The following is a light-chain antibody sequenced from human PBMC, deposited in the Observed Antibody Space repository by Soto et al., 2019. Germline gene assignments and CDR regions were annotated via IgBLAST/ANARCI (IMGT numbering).Light chain of an antibody. CDR1: SNDVGGYNY. CDR2: DVS. Sequence: QSALAQPRSVSGSPGQSLTISCSGSSNDVGGYNYLSWYQQHPGKPPQVLIYDVSKRPSGVPDRFSGSKSGNTASLTISGLQDEDEDDYYRCSYAGSYPWVFGGGTKLTVL. J-gene: IGLJ3*02. CDR3: CSYAGSYPWV. V-gene: IGLV2-11*01.